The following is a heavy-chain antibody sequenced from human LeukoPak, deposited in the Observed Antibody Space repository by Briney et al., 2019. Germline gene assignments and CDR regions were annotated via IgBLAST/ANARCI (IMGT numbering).Heavy chain of an antibody. J-gene: IGHJ5*02. CDR1: GYTFTGYY. CDR3: GRVRYSYGLA. Sequence: ASVKVSCKASGYTFTGYYMHWVRQAPGQGREWMGWINPNRGGTNYAQKFQGRVTMTRDTSISTAYMELSRLRSDDEAVYYCGRVRYSYGLAWGQGTLVTVSS. D-gene: IGHD5-18*01. CDR2: INPNRGGT. V-gene: IGHV1-2*02.